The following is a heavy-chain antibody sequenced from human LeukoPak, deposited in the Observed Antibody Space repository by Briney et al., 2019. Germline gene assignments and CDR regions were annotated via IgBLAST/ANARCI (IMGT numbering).Heavy chain of an antibody. CDR3: ASQLFYGDYVLDFQH. D-gene: IGHD4-17*01. Sequence: PGGSLRLSRAASGFTFSSYSMNWVRQAPGKGLEWVSYISSSSSTIYYADSVKGRFTISRDNAKNSLYLQMNSLRAEDTAVYYCASQLFYGDYVLDFQHWGQGTLVTVSS. V-gene: IGHV3-48*01. J-gene: IGHJ1*01. CDR1: GFTFSSYS. CDR2: ISSSSSTI.